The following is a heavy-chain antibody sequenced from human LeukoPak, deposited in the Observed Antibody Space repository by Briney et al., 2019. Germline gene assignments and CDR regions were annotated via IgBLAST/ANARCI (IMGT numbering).Heavy chain of an antibody. CDR3: ARGYDY. CDR1: GFTFSSHW. Sequence: XGSLRLSCAASGFTFSSHWMNWVRQAPGKGLEGVANINQDGSEKYYVDSMKGRFTISRDNAKNSLYLQMNSLRAEDTAVYYCARGYDYWGQGTLVTVSS. V-gene: IGHV3-7*01. J-gene: IGHJ4*02. CDR2: INQDGSEK.